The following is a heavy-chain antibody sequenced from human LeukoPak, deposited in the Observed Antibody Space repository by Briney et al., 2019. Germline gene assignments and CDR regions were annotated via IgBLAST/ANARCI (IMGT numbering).Heavy chain of an antibody. CDR1: GGSISSYY. J-gene: IGHJ4*02. CDR3: ARERIFGVVIMFDY. Sequence: SETLSLTCTVSGGSISSYYWSWIRQPAGKGLEWIGRIYTSGSTNYNPSLKSRVTMSVDTSKNQFSLKLSSVTAADTAVYYCARERIFGVVIMFDYWGQGTLVTVSS. D-gene: IGHD3-3*01. V-gene: IGHV4-4*07. CDR2: IYTSGST.